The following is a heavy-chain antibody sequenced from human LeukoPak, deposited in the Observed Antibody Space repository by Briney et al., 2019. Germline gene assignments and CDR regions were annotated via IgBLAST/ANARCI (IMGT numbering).Heavy chain of an antibody. CDR2: INPAGSDT. CDR3: FRWGVAADMQD. D-gene: IGHD2-2*01. Sequence: GGPLRLSCEVSGLTFSDYWMGWVRQAPGKGLEWVANINPAGSDTYYVDSVKGLFTISRDNAKKSTFLQMNNLRVEDTALYFCFRWGVAADMQDWGQGTLVTVSS. J-gene: IGHJ4*02. V-gene: IGHV3-7*01. CDR1: GLTFSDYW.